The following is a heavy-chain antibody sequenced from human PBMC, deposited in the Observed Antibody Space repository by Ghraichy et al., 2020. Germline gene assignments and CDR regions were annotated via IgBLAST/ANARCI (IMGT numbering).Heavy chain of an antibody. CDR3: AGERPYYYGWGTFLSDAFDI. Sequence: SETLSLTCAVSGYSISSGYYWGWIRQPPGKGLEWIGNLYHCGTTYYNPSLKSRATISVDTSKNQFLLKLSSVTAADTAVYYCAGERPYYYGWGTFLSDAFDIWGQGKMVTVSS. V-gene: IGHV4-38-2*02. D-gene: IGHD3-10*01. CDR2: LYHCGTT. CDR1: GYSISSGYY. J-gene: IGHJ3*02.